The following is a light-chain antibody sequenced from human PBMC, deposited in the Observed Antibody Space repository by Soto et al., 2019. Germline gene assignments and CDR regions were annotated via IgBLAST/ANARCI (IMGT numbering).Light chain of an antibody. J-gene: IGLJ3*02. V-gene: IGLV2-14*01. CDR2: EVT. Sequence: QSVLTQPASVSGSPGQSITISCTGTSSDVGGYNYVSWHQQRPGKAPKLMIYEVTNRPSGLSNRFSGSKSGNTASLTISGLQAEDEADYYCSSYTTSSTHWVFGGGTKLTVL. CDR3: SSYTTSSTHWV. CDR1: SSDVGGYNY.